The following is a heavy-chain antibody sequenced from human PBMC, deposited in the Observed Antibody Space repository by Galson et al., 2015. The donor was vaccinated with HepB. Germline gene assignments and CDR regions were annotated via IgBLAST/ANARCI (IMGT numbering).Heavy chain of an antibody. CDR1: AGTLSSYA. Sequence: SVKVSCKASAGTLSSYAISWVRQAPGQGLEWMGAIIPIFAIGTYSQKFQGRVTITADESTNTVYMQLTSLRSEDTALYYCAREVVGDNIPPRGHLDSWGQGTLITVSS. CDR2: IIPIFAIG. D-gene: IGHD1-26*01. CDR3: AREVVGDNIPPRGHLDS. V-gene: IGHV1-69*13. J-gene: IGHJ4*02.